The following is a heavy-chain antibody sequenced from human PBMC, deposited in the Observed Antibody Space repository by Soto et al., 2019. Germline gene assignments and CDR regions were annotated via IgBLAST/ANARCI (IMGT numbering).Heavy chain of an antibody. V-gene: IGHV4-39*01. CDR2: IPYTGRT. CDR1: GGSISSSNYY. Sequence: SETLSLTCTVSGGSISSSNYYWGWIRQPPGKGLEWIGSIPYTGRTYYNPSLKSRVSMSIDTSNNQVSLTVSSVTAADTAVYYCARPISGSTSLPYVWGQGTTVTVSS. D-gene: IGHD1-26*01. J-gene: IGHJ6*02. CDR3: ARPISGSTSLPYV.